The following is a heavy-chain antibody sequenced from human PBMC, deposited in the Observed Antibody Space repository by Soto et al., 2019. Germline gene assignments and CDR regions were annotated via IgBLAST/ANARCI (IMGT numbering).Heavy chain of an antibody. CDR3: ARDRSGCYDF. V-gene: IGHV1-18*01. CDR2: IRPHNGDT. J-gene: IGHJ4*02. D-gene: IGHD6-19*01. CDR1: GYTFTTIR. Sequence: QVQLVQFAAEVGKPGASVKVSCKASGYTFTTIRLSWVRQAPGQGLEWMGWIRPHNGDTQYAQKFQGRVTMTAATSTTKSYMEVRSLRPDDSGVFYWARDRSGCYDFWGQGTLVTVSS.